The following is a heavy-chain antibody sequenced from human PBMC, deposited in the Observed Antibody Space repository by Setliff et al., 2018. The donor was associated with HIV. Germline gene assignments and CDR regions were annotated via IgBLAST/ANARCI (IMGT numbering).Heavy chain of an antibody. V-gene: IGHV4-59*11. CDR2: IYNSGST. CDR1: GGSISSHH. CDR3: ARGDYPLSTVATIKGVVWFDP. D-gene: IGHD5-12*01. J-gene: IGHJ5*02. Sequence: SETLSLTCSVSGGSISSHHWSWIRQPPGKGLEWIGSIYNSGSTNYNPSLTSRVTISVDTSKHQFSPKLSSVTAADTAVYYCARGDYPLSTVATIKGVVWFDPWGQGTLVTVS.